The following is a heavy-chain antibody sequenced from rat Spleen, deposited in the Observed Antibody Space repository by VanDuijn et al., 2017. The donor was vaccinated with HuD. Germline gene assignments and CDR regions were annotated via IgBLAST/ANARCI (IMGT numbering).Heavy chain of an antibody. CDR2: INTDSSDI. V-gene: IGHV5-43*01. CDR3: TRELKWWRYFEY. Sequence: EVQLVESGGGLVQPGRSLKLSCAASGFTFSSYVMHWFRQAPDNGIEWLAYINTDSSDIHYAETVKGRFTSSRDNAKNTVDMHLSRLRSEDTAMYFCTRELKWWRYFEYWGQGVMVTVSS. J-gene: IGHJ2*01. CDR1: GFTFSSYV. D-gene: IGHD1-1*01.